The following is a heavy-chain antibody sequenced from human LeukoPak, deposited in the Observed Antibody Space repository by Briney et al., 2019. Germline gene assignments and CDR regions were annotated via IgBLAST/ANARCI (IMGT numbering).Heavy chain of an antibody. V-gene: IGHV4-38-2*01. CDR2: IYHSGST. J-gene: IGHJ4*02. CDR3: ASDISNRWYFF. Sequence: KPSETLSLTCAVSGYSISSGHHWGWFRQPPGKGLEWIGSIYHSGSTDYNPSLKSRVTISVDTSKNQFSLKLSPVTAADTAVYYCASDISNRWYFFWGQGTLVTVSS. D-gene: IGHD6-13*01. CDR1: GYSISSGHH.